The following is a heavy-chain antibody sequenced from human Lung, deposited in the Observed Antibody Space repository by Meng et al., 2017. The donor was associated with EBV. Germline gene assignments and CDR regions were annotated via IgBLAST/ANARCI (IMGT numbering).Heavy chain of an antibody. CDR1: AYTFAGYY. J-gene: IGHJ2*01. V-gene: IGHV1-2*06. Sequence: QGERVQSGAEVKKPGASVKVSCNASAYTFAGYYMHWVRQAPGQGLEWMGRINPNSGGANYAQKFQGRVTMTRDTSISTAYMELSRLRSDDTAVYYCAREGLVGDLRYFDLWGRGTLVTVSS. CDR2: INPNSGGA. CDR3: AREGLVGDLRYFDL. D-gene: IGHD3-16*01.